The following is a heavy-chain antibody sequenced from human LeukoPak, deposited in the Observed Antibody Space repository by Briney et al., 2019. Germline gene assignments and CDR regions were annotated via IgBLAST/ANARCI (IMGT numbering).Heavy chain of an antibody. D-gene: IGHD3-9*01. CDR2: INHSGST. Sequence: PSETLSLTCAVYGGSFSGYYWSWIRQPPGRGLEWIGEINHSGSTNYNPSLKSRVTISVDTSKNQFSLKLSSVTAADTAVYYCARLVLGYDILTGLDYWGQGTLVTVSS. J-gene: IGHJ4*02. CDR1: GGSFSGYY. CDR3: ARLVLGYDILTGLDY. V-gene: IGHV4-34*01.